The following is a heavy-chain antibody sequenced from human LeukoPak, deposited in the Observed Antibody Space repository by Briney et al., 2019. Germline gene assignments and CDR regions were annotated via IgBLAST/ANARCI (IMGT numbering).Heavy chain of an antibody. CDR1: GGPISSYY. V-gene: IGHV4-59*01. Sequence: TSETLSLTCTVSGGPISSYYLVWIRQPPGKGLEWIGYIFSGGSTAYNPSLKSRATISADTSKNQFSLKVNFVTAADTAVYFCAGGSVNNWFDPCGQGTLVTVST. J-gene: IGHJ5*02. CDR3: AGGSVNNWFDP. D-gene: IGHD2-15*01. CDR2: IFSGGST.